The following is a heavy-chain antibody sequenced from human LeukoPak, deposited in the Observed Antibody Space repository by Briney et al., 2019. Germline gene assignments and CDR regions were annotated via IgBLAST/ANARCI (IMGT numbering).Heavy chain of an antibody. Sequence: ASVTVSCKASGGTFSSYAISWVRQAPGQGLEWMGRIIPILGIANYAQKFQGRVTITADKSTSTAYMELSSLRSEDTAVYYCARDRITGTTGYYYGMDVWGQGTTVTVSS. CDR2: IIPILGIA. CDR3: ARDRITGTTGYYYGMDV. J-gene: IGHJ6*02. CDR1: GGTFSSYA. V-gene: IGHV1-69*04. D-gene: IGHD1-7*01.